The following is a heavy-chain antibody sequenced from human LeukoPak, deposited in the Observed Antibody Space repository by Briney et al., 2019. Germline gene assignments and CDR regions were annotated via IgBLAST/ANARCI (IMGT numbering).Heavy chain of an antibody. V-gene: IGHV3-53*01. Sequence: GGSLRLSCAASGFTVSSNYMSWVRQAPGKGLEWVTVIYSGGSTYYADSVKGRFTISRDNSKNTLYLQMNSLRAEDTAVYYCARDRSSGYYYGMDVWGQGTMVTVSS. CDR3: ARDRSSGYYYGMDV. J-gene: IGHJ6*02. D-gene: IGHD6-6*01. CDR2: IYSGGST. CDR1: GFTVSSNY.